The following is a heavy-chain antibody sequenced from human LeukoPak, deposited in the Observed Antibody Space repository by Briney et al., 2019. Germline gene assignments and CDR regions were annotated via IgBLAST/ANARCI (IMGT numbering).Heavy chain of an antibody. CDR1: GFTFSTYA. D-gene: IGHD6-19*01. V-gene: IGHV3-23*01. CDR2: IGGSGDT. J-gene: IGHJ5*02. Sequence: GGSLRLSCAAPGFTFSTYAMSWVCQDQGKGLERVSAIGGSGDTSYADSVKGRFTISRDNSKNTLYLQMNSLRAEDTAVYYCAKTLWLVKGFGWFDPWGQGTLVTVSS. CDR3: AKTLWLVKGFGWFDP.